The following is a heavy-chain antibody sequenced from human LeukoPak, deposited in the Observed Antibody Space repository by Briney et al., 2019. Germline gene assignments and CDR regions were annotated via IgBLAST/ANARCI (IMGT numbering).Heavy chain of an antibody. V-gene: IGHV3-74*01. CDR3: ARARTDLDYFDY. J-gene: IGHJ4*02. CDR2: INSDGSST. CDR1: GFTFSSYW. Sequence: PGGSLRLSCAASGFTFSSYWMHWVRQAPGKGLVWVSRINSDGSSTSYADPVKGRFTISRDNAKNTLYLQMNSLRAEDTAVYYCARARTDLDYFDYWGQGTLVTVSS.